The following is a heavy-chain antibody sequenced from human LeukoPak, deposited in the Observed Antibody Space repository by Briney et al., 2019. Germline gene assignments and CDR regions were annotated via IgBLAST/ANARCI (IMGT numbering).Heavy chain of an antibody. CDR1: GGSISSYY. CDR3: ARDSGTTGEVKFDP. D-gene: IGHD3-10*01. V-gene: IGHV4-4*07. Sequence: SETLSLTCTVSGGSISSYYLSWIRQTAGKELEWIGRMYSSGSNYNSSLKSRVTMSIDTSTNQLSLKLSSVTAADTAVYYCARDSGTTGEVKFDPWGQGTLVTVSS. J-gene: IGHJ5*02. CDR2: MYSSGS.